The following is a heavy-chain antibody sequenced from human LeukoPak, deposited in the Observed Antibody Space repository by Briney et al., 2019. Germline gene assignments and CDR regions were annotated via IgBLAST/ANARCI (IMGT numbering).Heavy chain of an antibody. V-gene: IGHV3-23*01. J-gene: IGHJ4*02. CDR3: AKQYDYGDHTEGI. CDR2: ISGSRGST. D-gene: IGHD4-17*01. Sequence: ISGSRGSTYYADSVKGRFTISRDNSKNTLYLQMNSLRAEDTAVYYCAKQYDYGDHTEGIWGQGPLVTVSS.